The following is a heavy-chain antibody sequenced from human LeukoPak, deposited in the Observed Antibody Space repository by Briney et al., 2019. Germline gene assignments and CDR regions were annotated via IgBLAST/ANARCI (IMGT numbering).Heavy chain of an antibody. J-gene: IGHJ4*02. CDR2: IYYSGST. D-gene: IGHD2-15*01. V-gene: IGHV4-59*08. Sequence: SETLSLTCTVSGGSISSYYWSWIRQPPGKGLEWIGYIYYSGSTNYNPSLKSRVTISVDTSKNQFSLKLSSVTVADTAVYYCARHPFATPFDHWGRGTLVTVSS. CDR1: GGSISSYY. CDR3: ARHPFATPFDH.